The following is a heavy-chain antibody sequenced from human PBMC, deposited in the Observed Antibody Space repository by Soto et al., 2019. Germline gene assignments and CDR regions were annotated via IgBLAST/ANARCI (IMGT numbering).Heavy chain of an antibody. CDR2: ILYGWSA. CDR1: GSSIIGYY. Sequence: SETRSLTCTFSGSSIIGYYWTWIRQSPERALEWIGCILYGWSAIYNPSLNSQISMSEDRSKRQSHLKRASVTAAATAVYYCARGVGGTGLNWFDPWGQGTLVTVSS. J-gene: IGHJ5*02. CDR3: ARGVGGTGLNWFDP. D-gene: IGHD2-8*02. V-gene: IGHV4-59*12.